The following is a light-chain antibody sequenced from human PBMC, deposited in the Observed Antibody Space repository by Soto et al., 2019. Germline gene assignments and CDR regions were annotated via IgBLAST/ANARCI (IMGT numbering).Light chain of an antibody. CDR2: DVY. CDR1: SSDVGGYDY. Sequence: QSALAQPASVSGSPGQSITISCTRTSSDVGGYDYVSWFQQYPGKAPSLMLYDVYRRPSGVSYRFSGSKSGNTASLTISGLQAEDEADYYCSSYTTTSTVVFGGGTKVTVL. CDR3: SSYTTTSTVV. V-gene: IGLV2-14*01. J-gene: IGLJ2*01.